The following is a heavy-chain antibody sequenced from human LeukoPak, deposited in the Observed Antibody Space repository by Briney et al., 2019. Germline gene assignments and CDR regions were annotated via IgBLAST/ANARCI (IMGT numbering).Heavy chain of an antibody. J-gene: IGHJ5*02. CDR1: GGSISSGSYY. CDR2: IYTSGST. CDR3: ARGSHKKRRTALDP. Sequence: SETLSLTCTVSGGSISSGSYYWSWIRQPAGKGLEWIGRIYTSGSTNYNPSLKSRVTISVDTSKNQFSLKLSSVTAADTAVYYCARGSHKKRRTALDPWGQGTLVTVSS. V-gene: IGHV4-61*02.